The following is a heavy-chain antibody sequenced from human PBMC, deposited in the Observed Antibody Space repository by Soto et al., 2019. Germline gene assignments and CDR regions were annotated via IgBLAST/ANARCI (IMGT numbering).Heavy chain of an antibody. J-gene: IGHJ4*02. CDR2: INAYNGNT. Sequence: QFQLVQSGAEVKKPGASVQVSCKASGYTFTSYAISWVRQAPGQGLAWMGWINAYNGNTNYAQKLQGRVNMATDTATSTAYMELRRLGSDDTAVYYCARDLPPVDYWGQGTLVTVSS. V-gene: IGHV1-18*01. CDR3: ARDLPPVDY. CDR1: GYTFTSYA.